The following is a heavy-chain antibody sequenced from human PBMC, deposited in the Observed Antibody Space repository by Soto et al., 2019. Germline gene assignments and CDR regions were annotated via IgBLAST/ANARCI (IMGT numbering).Heavy chain of an antibody. CDR3: ASTTTGLAAAGPRFDY. Sequence: QVQLVESGGGVVQPGRSLRLSCAASGFTFSSYAMHWVRQAPGKGLEWVAVISYDGSNKYYADSVKGRFTISRDNSKNTLYLQMNSLRAEDTAVYYCASTTTGLAAAGPRFDYWGQGTLVTVSS. CDR2: ISYDGSNK. V-gene: IGHV3-30-3*01. D-gene: IGHD6-13*01. J-gene: IGHJ4*02. CDR1: GFTFSSYA.